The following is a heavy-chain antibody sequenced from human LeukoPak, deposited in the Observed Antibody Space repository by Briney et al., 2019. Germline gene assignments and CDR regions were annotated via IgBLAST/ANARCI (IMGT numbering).Heavy chain of an antibody. J-gene: IGHJ5*02. Sequence: GGSLRLSCAASGFTFSSYSMNWVRQAPGKGREWVSSISSSSSYIYYADSMKGRFTISRDNAKNSLYLQMNSLRAEDTAVYYCASSEILYNPWGQGTLVTVSS. D-gene: IGHD1-14*01. CDR1: GFTFSSYS. CDR2: ISSSSSYI. CDR3: ASSEILYNP. V-gene: IGHV3-21*01.